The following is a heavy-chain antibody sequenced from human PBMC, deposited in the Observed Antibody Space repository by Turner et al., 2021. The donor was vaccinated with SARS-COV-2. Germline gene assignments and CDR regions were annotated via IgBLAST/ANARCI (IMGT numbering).Heavy chain of an antibody. CDR2: IKQDGSEK. V-gene: IGHV3-7*01. Sequence: EVQLVESGGGLVQPGGSLRLSCAASGFTFSSYWMSWVRKAPGKGLEWVANIKQDGSEKYYVDSVKGRFTISRDNAKNSLSLQMNSLRAEDTAVYYCARDQGAVTGAYDYWGQGTLVTVSS. CDR3: ARDQGAVTGAYDY. J-gene: IGHJ4*02. CDR1: GFTFSSYW. D-gene: IGHD6-19*01.